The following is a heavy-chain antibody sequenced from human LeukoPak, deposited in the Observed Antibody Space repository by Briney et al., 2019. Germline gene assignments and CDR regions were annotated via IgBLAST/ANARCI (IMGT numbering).Heavy chain of an antibody. V-gene: IGHV3-21*01. CDR1: GFAFSSYS. Sequence: GGSLRLSCAASGFAFSSYSMNWVRQAPGKGLEWVPSISSSSSYIYYADSVKGRFTISRDNAKNSLYLQMNSLRAEDTAVYYCARDHRGGTYYYDSSGYYDYWGQGTLVTVSS. D-gene: IGHD3-22*01. CDR2: ISSSSSYI. J-gene: IGHJ4*02. CDR3: ARDHRGGTYYYDSSGYYDY.